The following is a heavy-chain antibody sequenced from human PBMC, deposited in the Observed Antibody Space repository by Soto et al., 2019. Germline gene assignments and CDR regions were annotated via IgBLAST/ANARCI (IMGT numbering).Heavy chain of an antibody. V-gene: IGHV3-21*06. CDR3: ARESEDLTSNFDY. CDR2: ISSTTNYI. Sequence: PGGSLRLSCAASGFTFTRYSMNWVRQAPGKGLEWVSSISSTTNYIYYGDSMKGRFTISRDNAKNSLYLEMNSLRAEDTAVYYCARESEDLTSNFDYWGQGSLVTVSS. J-gene: IGHJ4*02. CDR1: GFTFTRYS.